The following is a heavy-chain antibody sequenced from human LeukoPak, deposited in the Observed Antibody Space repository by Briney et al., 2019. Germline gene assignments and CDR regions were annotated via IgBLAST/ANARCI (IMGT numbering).Heavy chain of an antibody. J-gene: IGHJ4*02. V-gene: IGHV4-59*12. CDR2: IYYTGST. Sequence: SETLSLTCTVSGASISSYYWSWIRQPPGKGLEWIGYIYYTGSTNYNPSLKSRVTISVDTSKNQFPLKLSSVTAADTAVYYCARGLTMVRGVKFDYWGQGTLVTVSS. CDR1: GASISSYY. D-gene: IGHD3-10*01. CDR3: ARGLTMVRGVKFDY.